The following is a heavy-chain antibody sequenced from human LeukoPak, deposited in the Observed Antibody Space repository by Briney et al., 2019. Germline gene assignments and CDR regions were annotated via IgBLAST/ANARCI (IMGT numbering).Heavy chain of an antibody. J-gene: IGHJ4*02. Sequence: GGSLRLSRAASGFTFSPYAMDWVRRAPGKGLQWVSAFSRRGTTHYADSVKGRFTISRDNSKNEVYLQMNSLRVDDTGIYYCAREQAGTSGWYTLDYWGQGTVVTVSS. D-gene: IGHD6-13*01. V-gene: IGHV3-23*01. CDR1: GFTFSPYA. CDR3: AREQAGTSGWYTLDY. CDR2: FSRRGTT.